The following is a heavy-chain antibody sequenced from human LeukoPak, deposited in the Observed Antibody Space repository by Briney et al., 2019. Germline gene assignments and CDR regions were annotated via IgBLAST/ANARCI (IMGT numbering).Heavy chain of an antibody. CDR2: INGEGSIV. J-gene: IGHJ4*02. D-gene: IGHD3-16*01. Sequence: GGSLRLSCAASGFTFSSYWMHWVRQGPGIGLVWVSRINGEGSIVNYADSVKGRFTISRDNAKNTLDLQMNSLRVEDTAVYFCAREWGNSVLPLDYWGQGTLATVSP. CDR1: GFTFSSYW. CDR3: AREWGNSVLPLDY. V-gene: IGHV3-74*01.